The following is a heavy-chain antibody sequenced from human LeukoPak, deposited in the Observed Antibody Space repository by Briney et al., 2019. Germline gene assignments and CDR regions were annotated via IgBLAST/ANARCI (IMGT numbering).Heavy chain of an antibody. V-gene: IGHV3-9*01. CDR2: ISWSSGGM. D-gene: IGHD4-17*01. Sequence: GGSLRLSCAASGFTFGDYAMHWVRQTPGKGLEWVSGISWSSGGMGYADSVKGRFTISRDNAKNSLYLQMNSLRAEDTAVYYCASSDYGPYYFDYWGQGTLVTVSS. J-gene: IGHJ4*02. CDR3: ASSDYGPYYFDY. CDR1: GFTFGDYA.